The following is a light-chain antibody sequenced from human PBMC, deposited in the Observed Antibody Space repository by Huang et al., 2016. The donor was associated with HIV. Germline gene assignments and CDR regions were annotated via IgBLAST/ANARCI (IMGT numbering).Light chain of an antibody. J-gene: IGKJ1*01. CDR3: QQNGNSPGT. V-gene: IGKV3-20*01. CDR1: QSVSSSY. CDR2: GAS. Sequence: EIVLTQSSRTLSLSPGESAILSCRASQSVSSSYLAWYQQKPGQSPRLLIYGASSRATGLPDRFSGSGSGTDFTLTISRLEPEDFAVFYCQQNGNSPGTFGQGTKVEIK.